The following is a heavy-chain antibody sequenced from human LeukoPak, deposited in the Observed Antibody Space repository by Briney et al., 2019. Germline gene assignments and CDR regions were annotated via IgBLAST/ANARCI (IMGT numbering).Heavy chain of an antibody. Sequence: ASVKVSCKASGYTFTSYGISWVRQAPGQGLEWMGWISAYNGNTNYAQKLQGRVTMTTDTSTSTAYMELSRLRSDDTAVYYCARGGPYYYDSSGYFLSYWGQGTLVTVSS. D-gene: IGHD3-22*01. V-gene: IGHV1-18*01. CDR1: GYTFTSYG. CDR2: ISAYNGNT. J-gene: IGHJ4*02. CDR3: ARGGPYYYDSSGYFLSY.